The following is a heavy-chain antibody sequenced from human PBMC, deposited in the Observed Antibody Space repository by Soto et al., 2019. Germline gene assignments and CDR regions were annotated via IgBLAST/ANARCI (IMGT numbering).Heavy chain of an antibody. V-gene: IGHV3-30*18. CDR3: AKTTVTAHESDAFDI. CDR2: ISYDGSNK. Sequence: GGSLRLSCAASGFTFSSYGMHWVRQAPGKGLEWVAVISYDGSNKYYADSVKGRFTISRDNSKNTLYLQMNSLRAEDTAVYYCAKTTVTAHESDAFDIWGQGTMVTVSS. J-gene: IGHJ3*02. D-gene: IGHD4-17*01. CDR1: GFTFSSYG.